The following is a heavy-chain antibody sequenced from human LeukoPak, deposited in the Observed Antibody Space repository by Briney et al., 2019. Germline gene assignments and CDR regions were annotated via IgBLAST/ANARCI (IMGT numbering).Heavy chain of an antibody. Sequence: SETLSLTCAVYGGSFSGYYWSWIRHPPGRGLEWIGEINHSGSTNYNPSLKSRVTISVGTSKNQFSLKLSSVTAADTAVYYCARGGITMVRGVPPGCLPWGQGTLVTVSS. CDR2: INHSGST. D-gene: IGHD3-10*01. CDR3: ARGGITMVRGVPPGCLP. J-gene: IGHJ5*02. V-gene: IGHV4-34*01. CDR1: GGSFSGYY.